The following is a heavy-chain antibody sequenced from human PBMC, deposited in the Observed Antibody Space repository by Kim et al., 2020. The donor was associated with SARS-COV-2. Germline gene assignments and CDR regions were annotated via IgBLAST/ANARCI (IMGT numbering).Heavy chain of an antibody. CDR2: IYPGDSDT. CDR1: GYNFTTYW. J-gene: IGHJ6*02. D-gene: IGHD3-3*01. CDR3: ARHDSSPYYYYGMDV. V-gene: IGHV5-51*01. Sequence: GESLQISCKGSGYNFTTYWIGWVRQMPGKGLEWMGIIYPGDSDTRYSPSFRGQVTISADKSFNAAYLQWNSLKASDTAMYFCARHDSSPYYYYGMDVWGQGTTVTVSS.